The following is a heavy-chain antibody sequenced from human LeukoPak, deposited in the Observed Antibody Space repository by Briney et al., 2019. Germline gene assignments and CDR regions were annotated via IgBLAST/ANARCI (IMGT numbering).Heavy chain of an antibody. V-gene: IGHV3-33*06. CDR3: AKVSVWSSRHFDY. J-gene: IGHJ4*02. Sequence: GGSLRLSCAASGFTFSTYGMHWVRQAPGKGLEWVAVIYYDGSNTYYADSVKGRFTISRDNSKNTVYLQMNSLRVEDTAVYYCAKVSVWSSRHFDYWGQGTLVTVSS. CDR2: IYYDGSNT. D-gene: IGHD6-13*01. CDR1: GFTFSTYG.